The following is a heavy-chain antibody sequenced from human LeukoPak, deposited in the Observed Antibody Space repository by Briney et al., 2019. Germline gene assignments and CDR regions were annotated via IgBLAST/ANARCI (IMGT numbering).Heavy chain of an antibody. CDR3: AGGGSYYYGMDV. D-gene: IGHD1-26*01. Sequence: SETLSLTCAVYGGSFSGYYWSWIRQPPGKGLEWIGEINHSGSTNYNPSLTSRVTISVDTSKNQFSLKLSSVTAADTAVYYWAGGGSYYYGMDVWGQGTTVTVSS. CDR2: INHSGST. J-gene: IGHJ6*02. V-gene: IGHV4-34*01. CDR1: GGSFSGYY.